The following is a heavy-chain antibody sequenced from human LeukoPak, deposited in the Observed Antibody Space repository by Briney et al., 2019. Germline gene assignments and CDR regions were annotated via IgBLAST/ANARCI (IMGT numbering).Heavy chain of an antibody. D-gene: IGHD6-13*01. J-gene: IGHJ4*02. Sequence: ASVKVSCKASGYIFTGYHIHWVRQAPGQGLEWVGGIIPLFGAPLYAQKFQGRVTITADERTSTVYMDLSSLRSDDTAVYYCARDEEKAAGSLWGQGTPVIVSS. V-gene: IGHV1-69*13. CDR2: IIPLFGAP. CDR1: GYIFTGYH. CDR3: ARDEEKAAGSL.